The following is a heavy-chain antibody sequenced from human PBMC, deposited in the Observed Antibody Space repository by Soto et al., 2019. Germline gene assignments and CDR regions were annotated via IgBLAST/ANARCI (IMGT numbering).Heavy chain of an antibody. CDR2: IYGNDDK. CDR3: AHDVPGVTGFDP. V-gene: IGHV2-5*01. Sequence: QITLKETGPTLVKPTQTLTLTCTFSGFSLSTSGVGVAWSRQPPGKALEWLALIYGNDDKRYSPSLKSRLTSTKDTSKHQVVLRMINMDPVDTATYYCAHDVPGVTGFDPRGQGTLGTVSS. D-gene: IGHD2-21*02. CDR1: GFSLSTSGVG. J-gene: IGHJ5*02.